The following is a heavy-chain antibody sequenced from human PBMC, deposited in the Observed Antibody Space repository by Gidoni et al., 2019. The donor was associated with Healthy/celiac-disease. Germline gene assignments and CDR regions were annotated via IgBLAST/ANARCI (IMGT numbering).Heavy chain of an antibody. CDR2: IYHSGST. J-gene: IGHJ6*02. V-gene: IGHV4-30-2*01. Sequence: QLQLQESGSGLVKPSQTLSLTCAVSGGSISSGGYSWSWIRQPPGKGLEWIGYIYHSGSTYYNPSLKSRVTISVDRSKNQFSLKLSSVTAADTAVYYCATGGPGYDILTGYSAGELGMDVWGQGTTVTVSS. CDR3: ATGGPGYDILTGYSAGELGMDV. D-gene: IGHD3-9*01. CDR1: GGSISSGGYS.